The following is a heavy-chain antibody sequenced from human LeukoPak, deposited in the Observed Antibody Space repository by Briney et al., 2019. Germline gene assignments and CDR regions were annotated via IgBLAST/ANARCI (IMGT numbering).Heavy chain of an antibody. CDR2: IIPIFGTA. J-gene: IGHJ6*03. V-gene: IGHV1-69*06. CDR1: GGTFSSYS. CDR3: ARALAPQSSWYTNYYYYYYMDV. D-gene: IGHD6-13*01. Sequence: GASVKVSCKASGGTFSSYSISWVRQAPGQGLEWMGGIIPIFGTANYAQKFQGRVTITADKSTSTAYMELSSLRSEDTAVYYCARALAPQSSWYTNYYYYYYMDVWGKGTTVTISS.